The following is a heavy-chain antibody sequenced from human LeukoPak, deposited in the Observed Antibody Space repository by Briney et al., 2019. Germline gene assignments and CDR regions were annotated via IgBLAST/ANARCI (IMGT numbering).Heavy chain of an antibody. Sequence: NPSETLSLTCTVSGGSISSVGYYWSWIRQHPGKGLEWVGFIYYSGITDYNPSLKSRLTISVDTSKNQFFLKLSSVNAADTAVYYCARDGAGFDGSGSYFDYWGQGTLVTVSS. J-gene: IGHJ4*02. CDR3: ARDGAGFDGSGSYFDY. CDR1: GGSISSVGYY. V-gene: IGHV4-31*03. D-gene: IGHD3-10*01. CDR2: IYYSGIT.